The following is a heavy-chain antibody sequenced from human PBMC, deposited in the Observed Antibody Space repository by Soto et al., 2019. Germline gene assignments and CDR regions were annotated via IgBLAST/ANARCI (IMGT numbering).Heavy chain of an antibody. CDR2: IYWNDDK. D-gene: IGHD3-16*01. CDR1: GFSVISLVVC. CDR3: AHSPWGAAPDY. Sequence: SGPTLVNPTQTLTLTFTVSGFSVISLVVCVGWIRQPPGKALEWLGIIYWNDDKRYSPSLKSRLTITKDTSKNQVVLTMTNMDPVDTATYYCAHSPWGAAPDYWGQGTPVTVSS. J-gene: IGHJ4*02. V-gene: IGHV2-5*01.